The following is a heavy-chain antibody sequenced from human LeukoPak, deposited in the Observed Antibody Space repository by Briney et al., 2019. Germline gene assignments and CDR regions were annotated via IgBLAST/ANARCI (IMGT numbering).Heavy chain of an antibody. CDR3: ARATGDFEYSSSDGY. CDR2: INPNSGGT. V-gene: IGHV1-2*02. Sequence: GASVKVSCKASGYTFTGHYMHWVRQAPGQGLEWMGWINPNSGGTSYAQRFQGRVTMTRDTSTSTVYMELSSLRSEDTAVYYCARATGDFEYSSSDGYWGQGTLVTVSS. J-gene: IGHJ4*02. CDR1: GYTFTGHY. D-gene: IGHD6-6*01.